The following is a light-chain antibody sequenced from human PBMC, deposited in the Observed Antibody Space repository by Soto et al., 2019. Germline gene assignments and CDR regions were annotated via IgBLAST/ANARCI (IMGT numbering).Light chain of an antibody. Sequence: EIVLTQSPGTLSLSPGERDTLSCRASQSVSSSYLAWYQQKPGQAPRLLIYGASSRATGIPDRFSGSGSGTEFTLTISSLQSEDFAVYYCQQYYDWPITFGQGTRLEIK. CDR2: GAS. CDR1: QSVSSSY. CDR3: QQYYDWPIT. J-gene: IGKJ5*01. V-gene: IGKV3-20*01.